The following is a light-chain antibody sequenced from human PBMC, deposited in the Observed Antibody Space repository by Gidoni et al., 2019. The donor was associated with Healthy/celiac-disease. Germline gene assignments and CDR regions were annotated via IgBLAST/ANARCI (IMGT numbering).Light chain of an antibody. CDR3: QQYNNWPNT. Sequence: EIVMTQSPATPSVSPGERATLSCRANQSVSSNLAWYQQKPGQAPRLLIYGASTRATGIPARFSGSGSGTEFTLTISSLQSEDFAVYYCQQYNNWPNTFGQGTKLEIK. CDR2: GAS. J-gene: IGKJ2*01. CDR1: QSVSSN. V-gene: IGKV3-15*01.